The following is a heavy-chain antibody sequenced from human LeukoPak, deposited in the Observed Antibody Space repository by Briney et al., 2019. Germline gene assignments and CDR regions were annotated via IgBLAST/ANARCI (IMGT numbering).Heavy chain of an antibody. Sequence: QSGRSLRLSCAASGFTFSSYGMHWVRQAPGKGLEWVAVIWYDGSNKYYADSVKGRFTISRDNSKNTLYLQMNSLRAEDTAVYYCARDVAAAPGLFGYRGQGTLVTVSS. CDR3: ARDVAAAPGLFGY. J-gene: IGHJ4*02. D-gene: IGHD6-25*01. CDR1: GFTFSSYG. V-gene: IGHV3-33*01. CDR2: IWYDGSNK.